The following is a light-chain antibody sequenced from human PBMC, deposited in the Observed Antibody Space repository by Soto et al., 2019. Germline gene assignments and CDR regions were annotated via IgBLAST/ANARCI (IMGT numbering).Light chain of an antibody. J-gene: IGLJ1*01. CDR1: SSNIGSNS. Sequence: QPVLTQPPSASGTPGQRVTISCSGSSSNIGSNSVNWYQQLPGTAPKLLIYSNDRRPSGVRDRFSGSKSGTSASLAISGLQSEDEADYYCAAWDDSLNGYVFGTGTKVTVL. V-gene: IGLV1-44*01. CDR3: AAWDDSLNGYV. CDR2: SND.